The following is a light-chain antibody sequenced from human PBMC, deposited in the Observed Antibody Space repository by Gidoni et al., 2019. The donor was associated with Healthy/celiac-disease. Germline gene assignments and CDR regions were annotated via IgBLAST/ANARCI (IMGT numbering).Light chain of an antibody. CDR2: GAS. J-gene: IGKJ1*01. V-gene: IGKV3-20*01. CDR1: QSVSRSY. CDR3: QQYGSSPGT. Sequence: IVLTQSPGTLSLSLGESATLSCRASQSVSRSYLAWYQQKPGQAPRLLIYGASSRATGIPDRFSGSGSGTDFTLTISRLEPEDFAVYYCQQYGSSPGTFGQGTKVEIK.